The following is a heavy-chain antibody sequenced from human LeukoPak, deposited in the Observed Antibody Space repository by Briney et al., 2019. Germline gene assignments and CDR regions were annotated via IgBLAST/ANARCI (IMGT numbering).Heavy chain of an antibody. CDR1: GFTFSSHW. CDR2: ISSSGSTI. V-gene: IGHV3-11*01. CDR3: AREVAYSGYDFDY. D-gene: IGHD5-12*01. Sequence: GGSLRLSCAASGFTFSSHWMSWIRQAPGKGLEWVSYISSSGSTIYYADSVKGRFTISRDNAKNSLYLQMNSLRAEDTAVYYCAREVAYSGYDFDYWGQGTLVTVSS. J-gene: IGHJ4*02.